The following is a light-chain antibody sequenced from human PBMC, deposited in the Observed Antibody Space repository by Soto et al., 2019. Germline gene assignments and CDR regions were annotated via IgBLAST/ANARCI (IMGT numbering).Light chain of an antibody. CDR2: GAS. V-gene: IGKV3D-15*01. CDR1: QSVGNN. Sequence: EIVMTQSPATLSLSPGERATLPCRASQSVGNNLAWYQQRPGQAPRLLIYGASTRATGIPARFNGTGSGTKFALIISSLQSEDSAIYYCQQYNNWPPWTFGQGTKVDIK. J-gene: IGKJ1*01. CDR3: QQYNNWPPWT.